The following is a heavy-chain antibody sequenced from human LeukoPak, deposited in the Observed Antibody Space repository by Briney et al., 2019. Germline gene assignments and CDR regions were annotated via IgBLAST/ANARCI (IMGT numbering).Heavy chain of an antibody. CDR1: GFTFSSYS. CDR2: ISSSSSYI. Sequence: PGGSLRLSCAASGFTFSSYSMNWVRQAPGKGLEWVSSISSSSSYIYYADSVKGRFTISRDNAKNSLYPQMNSLRAEDTAVYYCAREPMTGIDYWGQGTLVTVSS. D-gene: IGHD1-1*01. V-gene: IGHV3-21*01. J-gene: IGHJ4*02. CDR3: AREPMTGIDY.